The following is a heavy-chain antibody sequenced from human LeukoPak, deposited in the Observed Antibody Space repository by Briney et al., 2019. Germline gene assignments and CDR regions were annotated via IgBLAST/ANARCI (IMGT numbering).Heavy chain of an antibody. CDR1: GFTFSNYA. D-gene: IGHD4-17*01. CDR3: ARDPNGDYICVFEC. V-gene: IGHV3-23*01. J-gene: IGHJ3*01. CDR2: ITSGGAP. Sequence: PGGSLRLSCAASGFTFSNYAVMWVRQAPGQGLEWVSAITSGGAPRYADSVKGRFTISRDNSKNTLYLQMNSLRAEDTAQYFCARDPNGDYICVFECWGRGTVVTVSS.